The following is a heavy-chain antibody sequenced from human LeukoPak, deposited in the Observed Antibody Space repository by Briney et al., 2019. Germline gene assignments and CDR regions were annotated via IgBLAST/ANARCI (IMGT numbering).Heavy chain of an antibody. CDR2: LTGSGGTT. CDR1: GITFSNHA. Sequence: GGSLRLSCAASGITFSNHAMSWRRQAPGKGLEWVSGLTGSGGTTYHAESVKGRFTISRDNSKSTLYLEMNSLRAEDTAVYFCARLGGRYFDWFVDYWGQGTLVTVSS. J-gene: IGHJ4*02. V-gene: IGHV3-23*01. D-gene: IGHD3-9*01. CDR3: ARLGGRYFDWFVDY.